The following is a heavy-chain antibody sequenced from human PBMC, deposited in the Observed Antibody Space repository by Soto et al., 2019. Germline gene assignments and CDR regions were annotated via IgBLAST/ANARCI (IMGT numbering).Heavy chain of an antibody. CDR2: IHHSGSM. CDR1: GASISSGAHY. Sequence: LSLTCTVSGASISSGAHYWSWTRQLPGKGLEWIGYIHHSGSMFYNPSLKSRVTISLDTSKNQLSLLMSSVTAADTARYYCARDFVGYNGMDVWGQGTTVTSP. J-gene: IGHJ6*02. D-gene: IGHD1-26*01. V-gene: IGHV4-31*03. CDR3: ARDFVGYNGMDV.